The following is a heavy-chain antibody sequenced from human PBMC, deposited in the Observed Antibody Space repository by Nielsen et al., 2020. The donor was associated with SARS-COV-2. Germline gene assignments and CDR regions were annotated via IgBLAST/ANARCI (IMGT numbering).Heavy chain of an antibody. CDR3: ARDILVMDSSSSFNYMDV. Sequence: ASLQVSCKASGYTFTSYYMHWVRQAPGQGLEWMGIINPSGGSTSYAQKFQGRVTMTRDTSTSTVYMELSSLRSEDTAVYYCARDILVMDSSSSFNYMDVWGKGTTVTVSS. V-gene: IGHV1-46*01. D-gene: IGHD6-6*01. CDR2: INPSGGST. J-gene: IGHJ6*03. CDR1: GYTFTSYY.